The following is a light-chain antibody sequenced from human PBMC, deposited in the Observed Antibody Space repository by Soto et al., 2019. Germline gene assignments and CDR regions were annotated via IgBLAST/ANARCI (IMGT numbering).Light chain of an antibody. J-gene: IGKJ1*01. V-gene: IGKV3-11*01. Sequence: EIVLTQSPATLSLSPGERATLSCRASQSVSSYLAWFQQKPGQAPRLLIYDASSRATGIPARFSGSGSGTDFTLTISSLEPEDFAVYYCQQRDIWPWTFGQGTKVEIK. CDR3: QQRDIWPWT. CDR1: QSVSSY. CDR2: DAS.